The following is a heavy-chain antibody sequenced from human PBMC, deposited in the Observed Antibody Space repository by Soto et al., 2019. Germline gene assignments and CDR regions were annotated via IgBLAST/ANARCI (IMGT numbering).Heavy chain of an antibody. V-gene: IGHV1-18*04. Sequence: ASVKVSCKASGYTFTSYGVSWVRQAPGQGLEWMGWISAYNGNTNYAQKLQGRVTMSTDTSTSTAYMELRSLRSDDTAVYYCARDRGGMTDFDYRGQGTLVTVSS. CDR2: ISAYNGNT. J-gene: IGHJ4*02. CDR1: GYTFTSYG. D-gene: IGHD6-25*01. CDR3: ARDRGGMTDFDY.